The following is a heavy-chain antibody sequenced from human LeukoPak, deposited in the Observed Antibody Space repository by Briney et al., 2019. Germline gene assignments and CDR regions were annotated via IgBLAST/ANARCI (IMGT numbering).Heavy chain of an antibody. CDR1: AFTFSSYA. Sequence: TGGSLRLSCAASAFTFSSYAMSWVRQAPGKGLEWVSAISGSGGSTYYADSVKGRFTISRDNSKNTPYLQMNSLRAEDTAVYYCAKVGITGTYYFDYWGQGTLVTVSS. CDR2: ISGSGGST. D-gene: IGHD1-20*01. V-gene: IGHV3-23*01. CDR3: AKVGITGTYYFDY. J-gene: IGHJ4*02.